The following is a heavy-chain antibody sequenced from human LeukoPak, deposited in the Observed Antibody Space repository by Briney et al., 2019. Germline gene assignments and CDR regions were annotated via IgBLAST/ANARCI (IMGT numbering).Heavy chain of an antibody. V-gene: IGHV3-21*01. CDR3: ARDVYYGSGSPRLDY. Sequence: GGSLRLSCAASGFTLSSHSMNWVRQAPGKGLEWVSSISSSSSYIYYADSVKGRFTISRDNAKNSLYLQMNSLRVEDTGVYYCARDVYYGSGSPRLDYWGQGTLVTVSS. D-gene: IGHD3-10*01. CDR2: ISSSSSYI. J-gene: IGHJ4*02. CDR1: GFTLSSHS.